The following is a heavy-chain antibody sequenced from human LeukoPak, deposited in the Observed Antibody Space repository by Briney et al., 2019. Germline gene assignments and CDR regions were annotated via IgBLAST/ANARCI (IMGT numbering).Heavy chain of an antibody. CDR2: INPSGGST. CDR1: GYTFTNYY. J-gene: IGHJ3*02. Sequence: ASVTVSFTASGYTFTNYYIHWVRQAPGQGLEWMGMINPSGGSTSYAQKFQGRLTMTRDTSTTTVYMGLSRLRFEDTAVYYCARDLCGGDCYSEDVFDIWGQGTMVTVSS. CDR3: ARDLCGGDCYSEDVFDI. D-gene: IGHD2-21*02. V-gene: IGHV1-46*01.